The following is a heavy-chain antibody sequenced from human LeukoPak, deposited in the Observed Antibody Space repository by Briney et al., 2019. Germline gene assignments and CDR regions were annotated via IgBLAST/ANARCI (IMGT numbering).Heavy chain of an antibody. CDR1: GGSNSSYY. Sequence: SETLSLTCTVSGGSNSSYYWSWIRQRAGKGLEWIGRIYTSGSTNYNPSLKSRVTMSVDTSKNQFSLKLSSVTAADTAVYYCARDGDMVISGIELFDYWGQGTLVTVSS. CDR2: IYTSGST. CDR3: ARDGDMVISGIELFDY. J-gene: IGHJ4*02. D-gene: IGHD3-22*01. V-gene: IGHV4-4*07.